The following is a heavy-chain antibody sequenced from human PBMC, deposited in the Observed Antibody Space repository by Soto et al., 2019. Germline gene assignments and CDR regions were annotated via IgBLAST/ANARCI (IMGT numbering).Heavy chain of an antibody. D-gene: IGHD6-19*01. V-gene: IGHV3-15*07. J-gene: IGHJ4*02. CDR2: IKSKTDGDTA. CDR3: TTGDYTSGTDH. Sequence: EVQLVESGGGLVKPGGSLRLSCTASGLTFNNARMNWVRQTPGKGLEWVGRIKSKTDGDTATYAAPVKGRFTISRDDSKTTLYLQMNSLKTEDTAVYYCTTGDYTSGTDHWGQGILVTVSS. CDR1: GLTFNNAR.